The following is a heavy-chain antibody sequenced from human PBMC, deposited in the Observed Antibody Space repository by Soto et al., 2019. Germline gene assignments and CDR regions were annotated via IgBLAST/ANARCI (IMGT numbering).Heavy chain of an antibody. CDR2: INRDGSVT. D-gene: IGHD2-15*01. J-gene: IGHJ4*02. CDR1: GFTFIDSW. V-gene: IGHV3-7*01. Sequence: EVRLVESGGGLVQPGGSLRLSCVASGFTFIDSWMTWVRQVPGKGPEWVANINRDGSVTNYVDSMGGRFTISRDNARSLVYLHMTSLRTEDTAIYHCVKESRSGGSWWGQGSLVTVSS. CDR3: VKESRSGGSW.